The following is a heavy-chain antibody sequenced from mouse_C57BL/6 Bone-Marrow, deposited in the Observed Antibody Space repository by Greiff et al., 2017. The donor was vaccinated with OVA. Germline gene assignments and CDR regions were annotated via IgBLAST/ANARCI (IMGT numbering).Heavy chain of an antibody. CDR3: TTRGIYYDYDKGY. CDR1: GFNIKDDY. Sequence: DVQLQESGAELVRPGASVKLSCTASGFNIKDDYMHWVKQRPEQGLEWIGWIDPENGDTEYASKFQGKATITADTSSNTAYLQLSSLTSEDTAVYYCTTRGIYYDYDKGYWGQGTTLTVSS. V-gene: IGHV14-4*01. D-gene: IGHD2-4*01. CDR2: IDPENGDT. J-gene: IGHJ2*01.